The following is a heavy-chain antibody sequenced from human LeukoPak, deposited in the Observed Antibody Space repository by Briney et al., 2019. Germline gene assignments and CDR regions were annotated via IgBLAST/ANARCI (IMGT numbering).Heavy chain of an antibody. V-gene: IGHV3-23*01. D-gene: IGHD2-2*01. Sequence: TGGSLRLSCAASGFTFSSYAMSWVRQAPGKGLEWVPAISGSGGSTYYADSVKGRFTISRDNSKNTLYLQMNSLRAEDTAVYYCAKDSRCSSTSCEYFQHWGQGTLVTVSS. CDR1: GFTFSSYA. J-gene: IGHJ1*01. CDR3: AKDSRCSSTSCEYFQH. CDR2: ISGSGGST.